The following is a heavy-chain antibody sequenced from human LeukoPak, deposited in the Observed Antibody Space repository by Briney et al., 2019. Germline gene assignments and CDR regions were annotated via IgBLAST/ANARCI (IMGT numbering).Heavy chain of an antibody. D-gene: IGHD7-27*01. CDR3: ARYGEISYYFDY. CDR1: GFTFSSYA. V-gene: IGHV3-21*01. CDR2: ISSSSSYI. J-gene: IGHJ4*02. Sequence: PGGSLRLSCAASGFTFSSYAMSWVRQAPGKGLEWVSSISSSSSYIYYADSVKGRFTISRDNAKNSLYLQMNSLRAEDTAVYYCARYGEISYYFDYWGQGTLVTVSS.